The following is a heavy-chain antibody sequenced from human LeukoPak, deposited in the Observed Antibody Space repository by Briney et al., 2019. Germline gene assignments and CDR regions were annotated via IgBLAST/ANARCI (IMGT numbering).Heavy chain of an antibody. CDR2: IYYSGST. D-gene: IGHD2-15*01. CDR1: GGSISIHY. CDR3: ARGRAATFLDY. V-gene: IGHV4-59*11. Sequence: SETLSLTCTLSGGSISIHYWSWIRQPPGKGLEWVGYIYYSGSTNYNPSLKSRVTISVDTSKNKFSLKLSSVTAADTAVYYCARGRAATFLDYWGQGTLVTVSS. J-gene: IGHJ4*02.